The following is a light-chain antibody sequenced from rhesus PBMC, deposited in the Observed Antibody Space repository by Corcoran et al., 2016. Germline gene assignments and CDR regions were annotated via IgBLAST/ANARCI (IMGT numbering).Light chain of an antibody. J-gene: IGKJ2*01. V-gene: IGKV1-21*01. Sequence: DIQMTQSPSSLSATLVDTVTITCRASQGISNWLAWYQQKPGKAPKHLEYTASSLQSGVPSRLSGSGSWTDFTLTLSSLQSEDFATYYCQQCNSRPHSFGQGTKVEI. CDR2: TAS. CDR1: QGISNW. CDR3: QQCNSRPHS.